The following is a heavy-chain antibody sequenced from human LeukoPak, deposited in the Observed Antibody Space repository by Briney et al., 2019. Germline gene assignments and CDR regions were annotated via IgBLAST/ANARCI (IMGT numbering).Heavy chain of an antibody. V-gene: IGHV3-23*01. D-gene: IGHD6-19*01. CDR3: AATVAYTSGWYY. Sequence: GGSPRLSCAAPGITFSSYAITWVRQAPGKGLEWVSTISSTGGTTYHADSVQGRFTISRDNFKNTLFLEMNSLRAEDTAVYYCAATVAYTSGWYYWGQGSLVTVSS. J-gene: IGHJ4*02. CDR1: GITFSSYA. CDR2: ISSTGGTT.